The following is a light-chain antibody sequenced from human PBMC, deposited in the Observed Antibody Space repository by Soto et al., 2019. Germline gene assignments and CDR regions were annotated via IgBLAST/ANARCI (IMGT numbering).Light chain of an antibody. CDR2: AAS. Sequence: DIQMTQSPSSLSASVGDRVTITCRASQGIRDALGWYQQKPGKAPKLLIYAASSLQSGVPSRFSGSGSGTEFTSATSSLQTVDFATYYCLQHNSYPQTFGQGTKVDIK. CDR3: LQHNSYPQT. CDR1: QGIRDA. J-gene: IGKJ1*01. V-gene: IGKV1-17*01.